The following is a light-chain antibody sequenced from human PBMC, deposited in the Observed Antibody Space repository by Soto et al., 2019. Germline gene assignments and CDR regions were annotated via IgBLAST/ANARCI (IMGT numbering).Light chain of an antibody. J-gene: IGKJ5*01. Sequence: IVLTHSPATLSLSPWERATLSFRSSQSVSSYLAWYQQKPGQAPRLLIYDASNRATGIPARFSGSGSGTDFTLTISSLEPEDFAVYYCQQRSNWPPINFGQGTRREIK. CDR1: QSVSSY. CDR2: DAS. CDR3: QQRSNWPPIN. V-gene: IGKV3-11*01.